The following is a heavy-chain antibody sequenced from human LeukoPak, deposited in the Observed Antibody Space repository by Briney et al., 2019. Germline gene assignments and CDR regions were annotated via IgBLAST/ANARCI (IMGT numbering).Heavy chain of an antibody. J-gene: IGHJ4*02. D-gene: IGHD1-26*01. CDR2: ISNSGSNT. V-gene: IGHV3-11*06. CDR1: GFTFSDYY. CDR3: ARVRGSYAADY. Sequence: GGSLRLSCAASGFTFSDYYMSWIRQALGKGLDWVSYISNSGSNTNYADSVKGRFTISRDNAKNSLYLQMNSLRAEDTAVYYCARVRGSYAADYWGQGTLVTVSS.